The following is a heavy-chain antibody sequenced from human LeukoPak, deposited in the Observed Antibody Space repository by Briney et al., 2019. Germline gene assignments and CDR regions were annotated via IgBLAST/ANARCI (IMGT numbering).Heavy chain of an antibody. Sequence: GESLRISCKGSGYSFTSYWISCVRQMPGKGLEWMGRIDPSDSYTNYSPSFQGHVTISADKSISTAYLQWSSLKASDTAMYYCASSYCSSTSCYINWFDPWGQGTLVTVSS. V-gene: IGHV5-10-1*01. CDR2: IDPSDSYT. D-gene: IGHD2-2*02. J-gene: IGHJ5*02. CDR3: ASSYCSSTSCYINWFDP. CDR1: GYSFTSYW.